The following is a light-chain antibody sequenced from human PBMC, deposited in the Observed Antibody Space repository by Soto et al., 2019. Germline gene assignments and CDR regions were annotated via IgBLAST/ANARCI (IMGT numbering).Light chain of an antibody. J-gene: IGKJ1*01. CDR3: HQYNSYSPWT. CDR1: QSISSW. CDR2: DAS. V-gene: IGKV1-5*01. Sequence: DIQMTQSPSTLSASVGDRVTSTCRDSQSISSWLAWYQQKPGKAPKLLLYDASSFESGVPSRFSGSGSGTEFTLTISSLQPDDFATYFCHQYNSYSPWTFGQGTKVDIK.